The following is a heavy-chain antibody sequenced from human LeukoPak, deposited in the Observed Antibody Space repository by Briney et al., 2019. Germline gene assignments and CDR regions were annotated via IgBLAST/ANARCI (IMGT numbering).Heavy chain of an antibody. J-gene: IGHJ3*02. V-gene: IGHV3-23*01. CDR3: ARAYCGGDCYPHDAFDI. D-gene: IGHD2-21*02. CDR1: GFTFSSRA. Sequence: GGSLRLSCAASGFTFSSRAMSWVRQAPGRGLEWVSAISGSGGSTYYADSVKGRFTISRDNSKNTLYLQMNSLRAEDTAVYYCARAYCGGDCYPHDAFDIWGQGTMVTVSS. CDR2: ISGSGGST.